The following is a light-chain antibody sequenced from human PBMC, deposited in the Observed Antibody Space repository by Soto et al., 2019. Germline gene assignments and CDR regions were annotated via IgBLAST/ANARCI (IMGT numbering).Light chain of an antibody. V-gene: IGKV1-39*01. J-gene: IGKJ2*01. CDR2: AAS. CDR3: HESNSTPMYT. CDR1: QSISRY. Sequence: DIQMTQSPSSLSASAGDSVTITCRASQSISRYLNWYQLKPGQAPKLLIYAASALQSGVPSRFSGSGSGTDFTLTISSRQLEDFATYYCHESNSTPMYTFGQGTKLEIK.